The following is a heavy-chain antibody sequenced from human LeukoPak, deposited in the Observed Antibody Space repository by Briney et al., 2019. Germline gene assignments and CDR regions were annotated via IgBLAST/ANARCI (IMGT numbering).Heavy chain of an antibody. J-gene: IGHJ3*02. Sequence: SETLSHTCTVSGGSISSSSYYWGWIRQPPGKGLEWIGSIYYSGSTYYNPSLKSRVTISVDTSKNQFSLKLSSVTAADTAVYYCASWGWGDIVVVPAATDAFDIWGQGTMVTVSS. CDR2: IYYSGST. V-gene: IGHV4-39*01. D-gene: IGHD2-2*01. CDR1: GGSISSSSYY. CDR3: ASWGWGDIVVVPAATDAFDI.